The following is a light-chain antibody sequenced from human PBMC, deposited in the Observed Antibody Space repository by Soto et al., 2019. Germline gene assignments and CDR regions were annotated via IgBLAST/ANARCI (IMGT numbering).Light chain of an antibody. Sequence: EIVMTQSPATLSVSPGHRATLSCRASQSVDNDLAWYQQKPGQPPRLLIYDASTRATGIPARFSGSQSGTEFTLTISSQLSEDCAVYSCQQYNNWPLTFGGGTKVEIK. CDR2: DAS. V-gene: IGKV3D-15*01. CDR3: QQYNNWPLT. J-gene: IGKJ4*01. CDR1: QSVDND.